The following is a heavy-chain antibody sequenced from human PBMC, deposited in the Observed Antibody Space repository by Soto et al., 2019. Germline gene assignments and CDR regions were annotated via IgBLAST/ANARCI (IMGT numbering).Heavy chain of an antibody. CDR1: GFTFSSYW. D-gene: IGHD4-17*01. CDR3: VRPPPNDYSRAIPRDYYYYMDV. Sequence: GGSLRLSCAASGFTFSSYWMHWVRQTPGKGLVWVSRINNDGRSTTYADSVKGRFTISRDNAKNTLYLQMNSLRAEDTAVYYCVRPPPNDYSRAIPRDYYYYMDVWGKGTTVTVSS. V-gene: IGHV3-74*01. J-gene: IGHJ6*03. CDR2: INNDGRST.